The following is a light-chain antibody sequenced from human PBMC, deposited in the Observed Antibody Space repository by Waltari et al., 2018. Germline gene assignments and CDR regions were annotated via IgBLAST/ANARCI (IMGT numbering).Light chain of an antibody. J-gene: IGKJ1*01. V-gene: IGKV3-20*01. Sequence: EIVLTQSPGTLSLSPGETATLSCRASQPINSNFLAWYQQKPGLAPRLLMYATSSRATDFPDRFSGSGSGTDFTLTISRLEAEDIAVYYCQQFHTTPWTFDQGTKVEV. CDR3: QQFHTTPWT. CDR2: ATS. CDR1: QPINSNF.